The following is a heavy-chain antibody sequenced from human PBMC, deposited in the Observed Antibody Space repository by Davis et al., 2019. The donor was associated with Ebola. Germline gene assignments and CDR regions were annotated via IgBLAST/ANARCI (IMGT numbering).Heavy chain of an antibody. D-gene: IGHD2-2*01. CDR1: GFTFSGSA. V-gene: IGHV3-73*01. CDR2: IRSKANSYAT. CDR3: ARDRVVPAASDYYYYYGMDV. Sequence: PGGSLRLSCAASGFTFSGSAMHWVRQASGKGLEWVGRIRSKANSYATAYAASVKGRFTISRDDSKNTAYLQMNSLKTEDTAVYYCARDRVVPAASDYYYYYGMDVWGQGTTVTVSS. J-gene: IGHJ6*02.